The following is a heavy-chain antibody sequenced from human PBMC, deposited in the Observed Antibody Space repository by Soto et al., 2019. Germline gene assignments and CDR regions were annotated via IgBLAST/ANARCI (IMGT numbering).Heavy chain of an antibody. J-gene: IGHJ3*01. CDR2: ISGRGGKT. CDR1: GFTFTHYA. V-gene: IGHV3-23*01. Sequence: EVQLLESGGGLVQPGGSLRLSCVASVASGFTFTHYAMAWVRQAPEKGLEWVSGISGRGGKTYYADSVKGRFTISRDNSKNTLFLQMNSLRAEDTAIYYCVGDYGGLEGFDVWGQGTMVTVSS. D-gene: IGHD4-17*01. CDR3: VGDYGGLEGFDV.